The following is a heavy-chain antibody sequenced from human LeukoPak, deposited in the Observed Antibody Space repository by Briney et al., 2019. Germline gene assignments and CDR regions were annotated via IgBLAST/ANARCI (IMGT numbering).Heavy chain of an antibody. D-gene: IGHD4-17*01. Sequence: GGSLRLSCAASGFTFSSYSMNWVRQAPGKGLEWVSYISSSSSTIYYADSVKGRFTISRDNAKNSLYLQMSSLRAEDTAVYYCARGNDYGDGYWGQGTLVTVSS. J-gene: IGHJ4*02. CDR2: ISSSSSTI. CDR1: GFTFSSYS. CDR3: ARGNDYGDGY. V-gene: IGHV3-48*04.